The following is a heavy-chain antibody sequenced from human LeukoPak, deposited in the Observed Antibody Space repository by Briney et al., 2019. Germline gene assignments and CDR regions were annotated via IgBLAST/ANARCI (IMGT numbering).Heavy chain of an antibody. J-gene: IGHJ6*03. V-gene: IGHV3-7*01. CDR3: ARAMVAITFYYMDV. CDR1: GFGFSSYW. Sequence: GGSLRLSCAASGFGFSSYWMTWVRQTPGKGLEWVANMKEDGSDKHYVDSVSGRFTTSRDNGKKSLYLQMNRLRAEDTAVYYCARAMVAITFYYMDVWGKGTTVTVSS. D-gene: IGHD5-24*01. CDR2: MKEDGSDK.